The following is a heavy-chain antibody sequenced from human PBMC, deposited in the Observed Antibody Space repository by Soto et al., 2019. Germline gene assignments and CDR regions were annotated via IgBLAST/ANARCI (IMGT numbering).Heavy chain of an antibody. Sequence: GASVKVSCKASGGTFSSYAISWVRQAPGQGLEWMGGIIPIFGTANYAQKFQGRVTITADESTSTAYMELSSLRSEDTAVYYCAKGPRYDSKETLGYWGQGTLVTVSS. CDR1: GGTFSSYA. D-gene: IGHD3-22*01. CDR2: IIPIFGTA. J-gene: IGHJ4*02. CDR3: AKGPRYDSKETLGY. V-gene: IGHV1-69*13.